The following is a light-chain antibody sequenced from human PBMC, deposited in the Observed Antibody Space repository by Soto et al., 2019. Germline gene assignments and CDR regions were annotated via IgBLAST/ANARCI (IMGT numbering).Light chain of an antibody. CDR3: CSYAGSSTWV. J-gene: IGLJ2*01. Sequence: QSALTQPASVSGSPGQSITISCTGTSSDVGSYNLVLVSWYQQHPGKAPKLMIYEDNKRPSGVSNRFSASKSGNTASLTISGLQAEDEADYYCCSYAGSSTWVFGGGTKVTVL. CDR2: EDN. V-gene: IGLV2-23*01. CDR1: SSDVGSYNL.